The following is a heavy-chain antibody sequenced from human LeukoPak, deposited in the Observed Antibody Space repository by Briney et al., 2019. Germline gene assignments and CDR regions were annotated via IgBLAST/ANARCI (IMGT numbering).Heavy chain of an antibody. Sequence: SETLSLTCTVSGGSISGYYWSWIRQPPGKGLEWIGYIYSSGSPNYTPSLKSRVTLSVDTSKNQFSLKLSSVTAADTAVYYCAREGTSGTHLNWFDPWGQGTLVTVSS. CDR2: IYSSGSP. V-gene: IGHV4-59*01. D-gene: IGHD1-1*01. J-gene: IGHJ5*02. CDR3: AREGTSGTHLNWFDP. CDR1: GGSISGYY.